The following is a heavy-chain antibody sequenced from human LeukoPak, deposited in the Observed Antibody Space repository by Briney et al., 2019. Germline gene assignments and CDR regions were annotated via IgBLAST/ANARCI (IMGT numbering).Heavy chain of an antibody. V-gene: IGHV4-39*01. Sequence: SSETLSLTCTVSGGSISSSSYYWGWIRQPPGKGLEWIGSIYYSGSTYYNPSLKSRVTISVDTSKNQFSLKLSSVTVADTAVYYCAVDTAMVRGSPIDYWGQGTLVTVSS. CDR3: AVDTAMVRGSPIDY. D-gene: IGHD5-18*01. CDR2: IYYSGST. CDR1: GGSISSSSYY. J-gene: IGHJ4*02.